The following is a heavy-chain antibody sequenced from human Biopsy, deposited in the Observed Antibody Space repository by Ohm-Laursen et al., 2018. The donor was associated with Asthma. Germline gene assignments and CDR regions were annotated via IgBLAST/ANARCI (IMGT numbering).Heavy chain of an antibody. CDR3: ARGDSSNWSHYYFDY. Sequence: GSLRLSCTASGFAVSRDYMFWVRQAPGKGLEWVSVIYSGGTSNTADSLRGRFTISRDYSKNTLYLQMHSLRAEDTAVYYCARGDSSNWSHYYFDYWGQGTLVTVSS. CDR1: GFAVSRDY. D-gene: IGHD3-22*01. J-gene: IGHJ4*02. CDR2: IYSGGTS. V-gene: IGHV3-53*01.